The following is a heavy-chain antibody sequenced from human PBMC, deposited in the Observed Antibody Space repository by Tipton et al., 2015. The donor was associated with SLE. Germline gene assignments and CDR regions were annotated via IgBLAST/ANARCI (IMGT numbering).Heavy chain of an antibody. J-gene: IGHJ4*02. V-gene: IGHV4-61*03. CDR3: AKGLGGYYFDY. Sequence: TLSLTCAVSGGSISSGGYSWSWIRQTPGKGLEWIGYIYYSGSTNYNPSLKSRVTISVDTSKNHFSLKLSSVTAADTAVYYCAKGLGGYYFDYWGQGTVVTVSS. D-gene: IGHD3-16*01. CDR2: IYYSGST. CDR1: GGSISSGGYS.